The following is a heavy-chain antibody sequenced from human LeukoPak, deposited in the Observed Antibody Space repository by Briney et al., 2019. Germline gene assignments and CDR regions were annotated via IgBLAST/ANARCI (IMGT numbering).Heavy chain of an antibody. D-gene: IGHD5-24*01. CDR1: ARSISSGCYY. Sequence: SQTLSLTXTVSARSISSGCYYWSWLRQPAGKGLDGFGRIYTSGSTHYNPSLKRRFPISLHPSKTPCSLKLCAVTAPASPPFYCARGERDGYREYFDYWGQGTLVSVSS. CDR3: ARGERDGYREYFDY. J-gene: IGHJ4*02. CDR2: IYTSGST. V-gene: IGHV4-61*02.